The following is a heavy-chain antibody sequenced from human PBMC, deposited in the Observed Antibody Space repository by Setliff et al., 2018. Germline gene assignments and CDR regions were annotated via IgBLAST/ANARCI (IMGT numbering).Heavy chain of an antibody. V-gene: IGHV1-2*04. CDR1: GYTFTGYY. Sequence: GASVKVSCKASGYTFTGYYMHWVRQAPGQGLEWMGWINPNSGGTNYAQKFQGWVTMTRDTSISTAYMELSRLRSDDTAVYYCARENTAKNFWGEESDYWGQGTLVTVSS. D-gene: IGHD3-3*01. CDR3: ARENTAKNFWGEESDY. J-gene: IGHJ4*02. CDR2: INPNSGGT.